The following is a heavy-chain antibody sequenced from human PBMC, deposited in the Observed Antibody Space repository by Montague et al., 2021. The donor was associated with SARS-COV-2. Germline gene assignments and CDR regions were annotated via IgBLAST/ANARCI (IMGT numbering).Heavy chain of an antibody. J-gene: IGHJ4*02. CDR2: IYYSGST. D-gene: IGHD3-3*01. Sequence: SETLSLTCTVSGGSISSYYWSWIRQPPGKGLEWIGYIYYSGSTXXXPSXXXRVTISVDTSKNQFSLKLSSVTAADTAVYCCARAPVAHITIFGVVTSFDYWGQGTTVTVSS. CDR3: ARAPVAHITIFGVVTSFDY. CDR1: GGSISSYY. V-gene: IGHV4-59*01.